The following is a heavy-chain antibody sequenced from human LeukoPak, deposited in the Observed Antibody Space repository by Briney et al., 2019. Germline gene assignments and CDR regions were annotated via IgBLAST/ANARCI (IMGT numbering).Heavy chain of an antibody. CDR1: GGTFTIYA. D-gene: IGHD2-2*02. CDR2: IIPIFGTA. Sequence: SVTLSFTASGGTFTIYAISWVRQAPGQGLEWMGGIIPIFGTANYAQKFQGRVTITADESTSTAYMELSSLRSEDTAVYYCARSPDRVVPAAIRYFQHWGQGTLVTVSS. J-gene: IGHJ1*01. V-gene: IGHV1-69*13. CDR3: ARSPDRVVPAAIRYFQH.